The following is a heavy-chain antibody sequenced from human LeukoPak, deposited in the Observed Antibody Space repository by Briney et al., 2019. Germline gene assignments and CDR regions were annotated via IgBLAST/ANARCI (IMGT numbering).Heavy chain of an antibody. V-gene: IGHV3-30*02. CDR3: ASPRYYYDSSGYPFDY. Sequence: GGSLRLSCAASGFTFSSCGMHWVRQAPGKGLEWVAFIRYDGRNKYYADSVKGRFIISRDNSKNTLYLQMNSLRAEDTAVYYCASPRYYYDSSGYPFDYWGQGTLVTVSS. D-gene: IGHD3-22*01. CDR1: GFTFSSCG. CDR2: IRYDGRNK. J-gene: IGHJ4*02.